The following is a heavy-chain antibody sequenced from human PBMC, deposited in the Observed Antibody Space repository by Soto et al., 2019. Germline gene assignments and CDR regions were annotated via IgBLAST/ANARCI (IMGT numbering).Heavy chain of an antibody. V-gene: IGHV4-59*08. CDR2: VYYTGST. CDR1: GGSISNVY. J-gene: IGHJ6*03. Sequence: SETLCLTCTVSGGSISNVYWSWIRQPPGKGLEWIGYVYYTGSTSYNPSLKRRVTFSADSSRGQFSLRLNSVTAADTAVYYCARTVLGPDLLADSFVDYYYYMDVWGQGTTVSVSS. D-gene: IGHD3-9*01. CDR3: ARTVLGPDLLADSFVDYYYYMDV.